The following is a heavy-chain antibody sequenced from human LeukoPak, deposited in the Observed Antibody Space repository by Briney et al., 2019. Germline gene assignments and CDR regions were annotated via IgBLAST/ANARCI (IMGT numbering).Heavy chain of an antibody. J-gene: IGHJ3*02. CDR1: GYTFTGYY. V-gene: IGHV1-2*04. Sequence: ASVKVSCKASGYTFTGYYMHWVRQAPGQGLEWMGWINPNSGGTNYAQKFQGWVTMTTDTSTSTAYMELRSLRSDDTAVYYCARDLLGATTGDAFDIWGQGTMVTVSS. D-gene: IGHD1-26*01. CDR2: INPNSGGT. CDR3: ARDLLGATTGDAFDI.